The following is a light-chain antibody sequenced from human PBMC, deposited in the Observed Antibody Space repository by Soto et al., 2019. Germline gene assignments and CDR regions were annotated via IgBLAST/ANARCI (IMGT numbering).Light chain of an antibody. CDR3: QQYNSYSRT. CDR2: KAS. Sequence: DIQMTQSPSALSASEGDRVTITCRASQSISSWLAWYQQKPGKVPKLLIYKASSLESGVPSRFSGSGSGTEFTLTISSLQPDDFATYYCQQYNSYSRTFGQGTKVDIK. J-gene: IGKJ1*01. CDR1: QSISSW. V-gene: IGKV1-5*03.